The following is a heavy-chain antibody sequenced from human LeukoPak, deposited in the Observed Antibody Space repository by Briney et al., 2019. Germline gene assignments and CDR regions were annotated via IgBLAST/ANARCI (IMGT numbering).Heavy chain of an antibody. D-gene: IGHD5-24*01. J-gene: IGHJ4*02. CDR3: ARDKGRDGYNLHFDY. Sequence: SLRLSCPPYSFTFTIHSIGCVRHPAGEGLEWVSSIVSSSTYIYYADSVKGRLTISRDNAKNSLYLQMNSLRAEDTAVYYCARDKGRDGYNLHFDYWGQGTLVTASS. V-gene: IGHV3-21*01. CDR2: IVSSSTYI. CDR1: SFTFTIHS.